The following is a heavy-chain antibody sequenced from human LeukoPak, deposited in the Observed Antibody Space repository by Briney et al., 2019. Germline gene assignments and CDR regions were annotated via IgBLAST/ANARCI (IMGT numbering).Heavy chain of an antibody. Sequence: GASVKVSCKASGYTFTGYYMHWVRQAPGQRPEWMGWINPNSGGTNYAQKFQGRVTMTRDTSISTASMELSRLRSDDTAVYYCATEGFESSSSVDYWGQGTLVTVSS. D-gene: IGHD6-6*01. CDR2: INPNSGGT. J-gene: IGHJ4*02. CDR3: ATEGFESSSSVDY. V-gene: IGHV1-2*02. CDR1: GYTFTGYY.